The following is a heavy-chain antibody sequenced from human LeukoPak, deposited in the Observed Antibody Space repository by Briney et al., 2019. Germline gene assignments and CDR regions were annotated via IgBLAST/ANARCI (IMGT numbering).Heavy chain of an antibody. CDR3: ARGQGGSGTVDY. Sequence: SETLSLTCAVSGGSFSGYYWSRIRQPPGKGLEWIGEINHSGSTNYNPSLKSRVTISVDTSKNQFSLKLSSVTAADTAVYYCARGQGGSGTVDYWGQGTLVTVSS. D-gene: IGHD3-10*01. CDR2: INHSGST. V-gene: IGHV4-34*01. J-gene: IGHJ4*02. CDR1: GGSFSGYY.